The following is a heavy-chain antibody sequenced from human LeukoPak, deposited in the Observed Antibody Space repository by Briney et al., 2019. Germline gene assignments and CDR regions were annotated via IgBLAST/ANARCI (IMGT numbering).Heavy chain of an antibody. CDR2: IYCSGST. J-gene: IGHJ6*03. Sequence: SETLSLTCTVSGGSISSYYWSWIRQPPGKGLEWIGYIYCSGSTNYNPSLKSRVTISVDTSKNQFSLKLSSVTAADTAVYYCAGSYGYNGYYYYYMDVWGKGTTVTVSS. D-gene: IGHD5-18*01. V-gene: IGHV4-59*01. CDR3: AGSYGYNGYYYYYMDV. CDR1: GGSISSYY.